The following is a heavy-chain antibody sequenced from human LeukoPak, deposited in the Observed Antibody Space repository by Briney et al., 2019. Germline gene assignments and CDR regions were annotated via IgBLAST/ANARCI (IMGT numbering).Heavy chain of an antibody. CDR1: GFTFSNYA. V-gene: IGHV3-23*01. J-gene: IGHJ3*02. CDR3: ARDTYYFDSSGYAFDI. Sequence: GGSLRLSCAASGFTFSNYAMRWVRQAPGKGLEWVSGISGSGDSTYYEDSVKGRFTISRDNSKNTLYLHMSGLRAEDTALYYCARDTYYFDSSGYAFDIWGQGTMVTVSS. CDR2: ISGSGDST. D-gene: IGHD3-22*01.